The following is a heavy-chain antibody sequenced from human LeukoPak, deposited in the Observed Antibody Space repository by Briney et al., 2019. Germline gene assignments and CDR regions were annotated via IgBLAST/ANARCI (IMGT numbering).Heavy chain of an antibody. V-gene: IGHV4-59*01. CDR2: IYYSGST. CDR3: ARVREEYYFDY. Sequence: SETLSLTCTASGGSISSYYWSWIRQPPGKGLEWIGYIYYSGSTNYNPSLKSRVTISVDTSKNQFSLKLSSVTAADTAVYYCARVREEYYFDYWGQGTLVTVSS. J-gene: IGHJ4*02. CDR1: GGSISSYY.